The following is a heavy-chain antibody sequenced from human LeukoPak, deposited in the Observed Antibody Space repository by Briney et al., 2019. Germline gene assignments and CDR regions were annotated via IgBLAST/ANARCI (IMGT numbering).Heavy chain of an antibody. D-gene: IGHD2-21*02. CDR3: ARDTKEPLGPYCGGDCREHYFDY. CDR2: IIPMFGTA. Sequence: SVKVSCKASGGTFSSYAISWVRQAPGQGLEWMGGIIPMFGTANYAQKFQGRVTITADKSTSTAYMELSSLRSEDTAVYYCARDTKEPLGPYCGGDCREHYFDYWGQGTLVTVSS. V-gene: IGHV1-69*06. CDR1: GGTFSSYA. J-gene: IGHJ4*02.